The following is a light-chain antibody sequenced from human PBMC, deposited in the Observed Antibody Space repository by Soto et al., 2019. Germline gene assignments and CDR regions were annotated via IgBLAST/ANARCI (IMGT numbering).Light chain of an antibody. CDR1: QSVSSY. V-gene: IGKV3-11*01. CDR3: QQRSNWPPYT. Sequence: EIVLTQSPATLSLSPGERANLSCRASQSVSSYLAWYQQKPGQAPRLLIYDASNRATGIPARFSSSGSGTAFPLTISSLEPEDFAVYYCQQRSNWPPYTFGQGTKLEIK. CDR2: DAS. J-gene: IGKJ2*01.